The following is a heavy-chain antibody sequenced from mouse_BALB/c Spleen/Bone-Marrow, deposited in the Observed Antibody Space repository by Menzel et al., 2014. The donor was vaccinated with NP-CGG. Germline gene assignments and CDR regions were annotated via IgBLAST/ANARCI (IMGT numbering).Heavy chain of an antibody. Sequence: VQLKESGAELVKPGASVKLSCTASGFNIKDTYKHWVKQRPEQGLEWIGRIDPANGNTKYDPKFQGKATITADTSSNTAYLQLSSLTSEDTAVYYCARWDYRYDYWGQGTTLTVSS. J-gene: IGHJ2*01. V-gene: IGHV14-3*02. CDR2: IDPANGNT. D-gene: IGHD2-14*01. CDR3: ARWDYRYDY. CDR1: GFNIKDTY.